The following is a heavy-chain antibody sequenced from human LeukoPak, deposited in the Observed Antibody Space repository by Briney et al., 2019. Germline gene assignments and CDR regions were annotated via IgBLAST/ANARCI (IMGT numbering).Heavy chain of an antibody. J-gene: IGHJ5*02. V-gene: IGHV3-15*01. Sequence: GGSLRLSCAASGFTFTKAWMTWVRQAPGKGLEWIGRIRSNTDGGTIDYAAPAKGRFTMSRDDSTNTLYLQMNGLKIEDTAVYYCTTYASGGPWFDPWGRGTLVTVSS. D-gene: IGHD3-10*01. CDR3: TTYASGGPWFDP. CDR2: IRSNTDGGTI. CDR1: GFTFTKAW.